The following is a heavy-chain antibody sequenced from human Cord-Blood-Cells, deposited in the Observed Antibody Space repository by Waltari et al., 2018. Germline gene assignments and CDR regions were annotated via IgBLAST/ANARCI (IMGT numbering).Heavy chain of an antibody. D-gene: IGHD2-2*01. J-gene: IGHJ5*02. Sequence: QVQLQESGPGLVKPSETLSLTCAVSGYSISSGYYWGWIRQPPGKGLEWIGSIYHSGSTYYNPSLKSRVTISVDTSKNQFSLKLSSVTAADTAVYYCARAYSIVVVPAAMNWFDPWGQGTLVTVSS. CDR1: GYSISSGYY. CDR2: IYHSGST. V-gene: IGHV4-38-2*01. CDR3: ARAYSIVVVPAAMNWFDP.